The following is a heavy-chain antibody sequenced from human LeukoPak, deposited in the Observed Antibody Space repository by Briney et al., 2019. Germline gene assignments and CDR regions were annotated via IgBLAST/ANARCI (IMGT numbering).Heavy chain of an antibody. J-gene: IGHJ5*02. Sequence: SETLSLTCTVSGGSISSYYWSWIRQPPGKGLEWIGYIYKSGSTNYNPSLKSRVTISVDTSKNQFSLKLSSVTAADTAVYYCARDQAMVRGVIITMANWFDPWGQGTLVTVSS. CDR3: ARDQAMVRGVIITMANWFDP. D-gene: IGHD3-10*01. CDR2: IYKSGST. CDR1: GGSISSYY. V-gene: IGHV4-59*12.